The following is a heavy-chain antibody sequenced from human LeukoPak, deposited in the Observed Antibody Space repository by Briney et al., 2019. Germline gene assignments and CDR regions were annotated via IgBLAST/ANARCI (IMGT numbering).Heavy chain of an antibody. CDR3: AREVGFGSQVYYFDY. Sequence: ASVKVSCKASGYAFTGYYVHWVRQAPGQGLEWMGRINSNSGETKYTQKFQGRVTMTRDTSIGTAYMDLSRLTSDDTALYYCAREVGFGSQVYYFDYWGQGTLVTVSS. D-gene: IGHD3-10*01. V-gene: IGHV1-2*06. CDR1: GYAFTGYY. J-gene: IGHJ4*02. CDR2: INSNSGET.